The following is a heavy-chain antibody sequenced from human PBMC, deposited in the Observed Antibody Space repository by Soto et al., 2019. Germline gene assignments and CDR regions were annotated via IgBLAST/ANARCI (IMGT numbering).Heavy chain of an antibody. V-gene: IGHV3-48*02. J-gene: IGHJ6*02. CDR2: ISSGSITI. CDR3: SRGGSSSDNGMDV. CDR1: GFTFSSYS. Sequence: EVQLVESGGGLVQPGGSLRLSCAASGFTFSSYSMNWVRQAPGKGLEWVSNISSGSITIYYADSVKGRFTISRDNAKNSLYLKMNSLRDEDTAVYYCSRGGSSSDNGMDVWGQGTTVTVSS. D-gene: IGHD6-6*01.